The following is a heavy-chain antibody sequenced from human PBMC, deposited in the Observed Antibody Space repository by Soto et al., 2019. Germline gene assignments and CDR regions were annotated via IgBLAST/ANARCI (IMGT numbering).Heavy chain of an antibody. Sequence: SQTLSLTCAISGDSVSSNSAAWNWIRQSPSRGLEWLGRTYYRSKWYNDYAVSVKSRITVNPDTSKNQFSLQLNSVTPEDTAVYYCARVSGTAAGTLQFDYWGQGTLVTVSS. V-gene: IGHV6-1*01. CDR3: ARVSGTAAGTLQFDY. CDR2: TYYRSKWYN. CDR1: GDSVSSNSAA. J-gene: IGHJ4*02. D-gene: IGHD6-13*01.